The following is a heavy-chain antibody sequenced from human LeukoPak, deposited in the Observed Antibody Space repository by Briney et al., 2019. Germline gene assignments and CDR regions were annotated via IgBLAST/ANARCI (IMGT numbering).Heavy chain of an antibody. J-gene: IGHJ4*02. CDR2: IIPILGIA. CDR3: ASMTYGSGSYYDNY. D-gene: IGHD3-10*01. Sequence: GASVKVSCKASGGTFSSYAISWVRQAPGQGLEWMGRIIPILGIANYAQKFQGRVTITADKSTSTAYMELSSLRSEDTAVYYCASMTYGSGSYYDNYWGQGTLVTVSS. V-gene: IGHV1-69*04. CDR1: GGTFSSYA.